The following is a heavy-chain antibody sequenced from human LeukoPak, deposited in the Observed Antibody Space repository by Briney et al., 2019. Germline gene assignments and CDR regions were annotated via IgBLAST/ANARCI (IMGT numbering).Heavy chain of an antibody. CDR3: ARVKVYYDSSGYPNAFDI. D-gene: IGHD3-22*01. V-gene: IGHV1-69*04. CDR1: GGTFSSYA. J-gene: IGHJ3*02. CDR2: IIPILGIA. Sequence: SVKVSCKASGGTFSSYAISWVRQAPGQGLEWMGRIIPILGIANYAQRFQGRVTITADKSTSTAYMELSSLRSEDTAVYYCARVKVYYDSSGYPNAFDIWGQGTMVTVSS.